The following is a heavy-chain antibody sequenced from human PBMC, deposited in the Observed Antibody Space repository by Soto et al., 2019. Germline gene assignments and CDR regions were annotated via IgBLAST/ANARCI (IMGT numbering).Heavy chain of an antibody. J-gene: IGHJ5*02. Sequence: QVQLVQSGAEVKKPGASVKVSCKASGYTFTGYYMHWVRQAPGQGLEWMGWINPNSGGINYAQKFQGWVTMTRDTSISTAYMELSRLRSDDTAVYYCARGRRSNTAAAGTGWFDPWGQGTLVTVSS. CDR3: ARGRRSNTAAAGTGWFDP. V-gene: IGHV1-2*04. CDR2: INPNSGGI. D-gene: IGHD6-13*01. CDR1: GYTFTGYY.